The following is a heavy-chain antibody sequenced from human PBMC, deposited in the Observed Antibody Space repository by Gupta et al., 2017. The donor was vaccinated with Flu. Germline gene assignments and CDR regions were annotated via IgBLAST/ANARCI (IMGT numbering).Heavy chain of an antibody. CDR3: AREIVGNSGYDLYYYYYGMDV. D-gene: IGHD5-12*01. Sequence: EVQLVESGGGLVQPGGSLRLSCAASGFTVSSYGMMWVRQAPGKGLEWVANIKQDGSEKYYVDSVKGRFTISRDNAKNSLYLQMNSLRAEDTAVYYCAREIVGNSGYDLYYYYYGMDVWGQGTTVTVSS. V-gene: IGHV3-7*01. CDR1: GFTVSSYG. CDR2: IKQDGSEK. J-gene: IGHJ6*02.